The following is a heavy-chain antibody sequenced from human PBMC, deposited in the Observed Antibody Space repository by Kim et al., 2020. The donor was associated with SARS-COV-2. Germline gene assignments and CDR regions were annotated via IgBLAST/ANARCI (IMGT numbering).Heavy chain of an antibody. J-gene: IGHJ1*01. CDR2: ISGSGGST. Sequence: GGSLRLSCVASGFTFSSYAMSWVRQAPGKGLEWVSAISGSGGSTYYADSVKGRFTISRDNSKNTLYLQMNSLRAEDTAVYYCAKVVGVSYEEFQHWGQGTLVTVSS. CDR3: AKVVGVSYEEFQH. CDR1: GFTFSSYA. D-gene: IGHD3-16*01. V-gene: IGHV3-23*01.